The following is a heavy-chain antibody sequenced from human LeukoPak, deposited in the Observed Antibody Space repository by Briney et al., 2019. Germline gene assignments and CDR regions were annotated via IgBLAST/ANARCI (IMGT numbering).Heavy chain of an antibody. V-gene: IGHV3-21*01. D-gene: IGHD1-26*01. CDR1: GFTFSSYS. J-gene: IGHJ4*02. CDR2: ISSSSSYI. CDR3: ARDTRVGATEYYFDY. Sequence: GGSLRLSCAASGFTFSSYSMNWVRQAPGKGLEWVSSISSSSSYIYYADSVKGRFTISRDNAKNSLYLQMNSLRAEDTAVYYCARDTRVGATEYYFDYWGQGTLVTASS.